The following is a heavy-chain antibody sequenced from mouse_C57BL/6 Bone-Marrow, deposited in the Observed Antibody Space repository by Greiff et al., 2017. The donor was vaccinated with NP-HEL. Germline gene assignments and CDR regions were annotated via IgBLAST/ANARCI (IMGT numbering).Heavy chain of an antibody. CDR3: ARETNSGYVYYYAMDY. J-gene: IGHJ4*01. V-gene: IGHV5-4*01. Sequence: EVKLMESGGGLVKPGGSLKLSCAASGFTFSSYAMSWVRQTPEKRLEWVATISDGGSYTYYPDNVKGRVTISRDNAKNNLYLQMSHLKSEDTAMYYCARETNSGYVYYYAMDYWGQGTSVTVSS. D-gene: IGHD3-2*02. CDR1: GFTFSSYA. CDR2: ISDGGSYT.